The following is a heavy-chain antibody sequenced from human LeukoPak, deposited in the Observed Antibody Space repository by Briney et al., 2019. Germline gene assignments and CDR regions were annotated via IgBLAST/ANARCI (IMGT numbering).Heavy chain of an antibody. J-gene: IGHJ4*02. Sequence: GSLRLSCAASGFTFSSYAMTWVRQAPGKGLEWVSSISGSGDTKNYADSVKGRFTISRDNSKITLFLQMNRLRAEDTAIYYCAKSRGRAVASAFDYWGRGTLVTVSS. D-gene: IGHD6-19*01. V-gene: IGHV3-23*01. CDR2: ISGSGDTK. CDR3: AKSRGRAVASAFDY. CDR1: GFTFSSYA.